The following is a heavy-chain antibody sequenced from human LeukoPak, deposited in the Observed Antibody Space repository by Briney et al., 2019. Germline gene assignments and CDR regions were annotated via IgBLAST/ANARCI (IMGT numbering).Heavy chain of an antibody. CDR3: ARDLWGDYDS. J-gene: IGHJ4*02. V-gene: IGHV3-30*03. Sequence: PGGSLRLSCAASGFTFSRYGMHWVRQAPGKGLEWVAVISYDGTNKDYRDSVKGLFTISRDNPGNKLFLQMNSLRPEDTGVYYCARDLWGDYDSWGQGTLVTVSS. D-gene: IGHD2-21*01. CDR1: GFTFSRYG. CDR2: ISYDGTNK.